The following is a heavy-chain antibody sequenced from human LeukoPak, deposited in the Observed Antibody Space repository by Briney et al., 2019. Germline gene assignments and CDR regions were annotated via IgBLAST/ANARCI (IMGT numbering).Heavy chain of an antibody. CDR2: ISSSGSTI. CDR3: ARDGKGRNRIGYYFDY. J-gene: IGHJ4*02. Sequence: AGGSLRLSCAASGFTFSSYEMNWVRQAPGKGLEWVSYISSSGSTIYYAASVKGRFTISRDNDKNSLYLQMNSLRAEDTAVYYCARDGKGRNRIGYYFDYWGQGTLVTVSS. V-gene: IGHV3-48*03. CDR1: GFTFSSYE. D-gene: IGHD3-10*01.